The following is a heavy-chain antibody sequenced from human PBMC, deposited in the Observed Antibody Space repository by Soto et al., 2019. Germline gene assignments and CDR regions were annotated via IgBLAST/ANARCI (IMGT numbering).Heavy chain of an antibody. CDR1: CGSISGYY. V-gene: IGHV4-59*01. J-gene: IGHJ4*02. CDR3: ARDSPLDNGRNSVLDY. Sequence: PSETLCLTCNVSCGSISGYYWDWLRQPPGKGLEWVGNIYFTGNANYSPSLKSRVTMSVDMSTNQFSQNLRSVTAADTAVYYCARDSPLDNGRNSVLDYCGQGSLVTVSS. D-gene: IGHD4-17*01. CDR2: IYFTGNA.